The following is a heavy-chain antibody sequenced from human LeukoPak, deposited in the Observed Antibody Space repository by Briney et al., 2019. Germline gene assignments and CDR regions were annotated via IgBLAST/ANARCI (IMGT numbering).Heavy chain of an antibody. J-gene: IGHJ6*02. CDR2: INHSGST. CDR1: GGSFSGYY. Sequence: SETLSLTCAVYGGSFSGYYWSWIRQPAGKGLEWIGEINHSGSTNYNPSLKSRVTISVDTSKNQFSLKLSSVTAADTAVYYCARSENDYGDYYYYGMDVWGQGTTVTVSS. D-gene: IGHD4-17*01. CDR3: ARSENDYGDYYYYGMDV. V-gene: IGHV4-34*01.